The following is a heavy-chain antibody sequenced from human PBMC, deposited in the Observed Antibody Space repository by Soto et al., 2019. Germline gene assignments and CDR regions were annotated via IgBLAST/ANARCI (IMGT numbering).Heavy chain of an antibody. Sequence: PGGSLRLSCAASGFTFSDYAMVWVRQAPGNRLEWVAAITGNGGLTPYADSVRGRFTISRDNSKDTLFLQMISLRAEDTALYYCAKDPNGNYVGAFDGWGQGTLVTVSS. J-gene: IGHJ3*01. V-gene: IGHV3-23*01. D-gene: IGHD4-17*01. CDR3: AKDPNGNYVGAFDG. CDR2: ITGNGGLT. CDR1: GFTFSDYA.